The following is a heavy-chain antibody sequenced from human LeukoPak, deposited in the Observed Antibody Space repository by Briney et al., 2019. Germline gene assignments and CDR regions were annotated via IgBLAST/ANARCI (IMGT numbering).Heavy chain of an antibody. CDR3: AKIPRSGSYGLYWFDP. Sequence: PGGSLRLSCAASGFTFSSYAMSWVRQAPGKGLEWVSAISGSGGSTYYADSVKGRFTISRDNSKNTLYLQMNSPRAEDTAVYYCAKIPRSGSYGLYWFDPWGQGTLVTVSS. CDR2: ISGSGGST. CDR1: GFTFSSYA. J-gene: IGHJ5*02. V-gene: IGHV3-23*01. D-gene: IGHD1-26*01.